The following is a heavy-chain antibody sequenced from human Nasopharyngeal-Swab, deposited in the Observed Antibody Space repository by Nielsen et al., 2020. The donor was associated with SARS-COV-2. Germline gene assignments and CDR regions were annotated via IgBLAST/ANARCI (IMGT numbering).Heavy chain of an antibody. CDR1: GGSISSSSYY. J-gene: IGHJ2*01. V-gene: IGHV4-39*01. CDR2: IYYSGST. CDR3: ARHPTMVRGLRYYWYFDL. Sequence: SETLSLTCTVSGGSISSSSYYWGWIRQPPGKGLEWIGSIYYSGSTYYNPSLKSRVTISVDTSKNQFSLKLSSVTAADTAVYYCARHPTMVRGLRYYWYFDLWGRGTLVPSPQ. D-gene: IGHD3-10*01.